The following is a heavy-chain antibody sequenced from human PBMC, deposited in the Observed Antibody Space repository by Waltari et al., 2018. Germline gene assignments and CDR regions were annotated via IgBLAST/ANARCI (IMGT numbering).Heavy chain of an antibody. D-gene: IGHD4-17*01. Sequence: QMQLVQSGPEAKKPGTSVKVSCKASGFTFTSSAVQWVRQARGQRLEWIGWIVVGSGNTNYAQKFQERVTITRDMSTSTAYMELSSLRSEDTAVYYCAAETVEETQFQHWGQGTLVTVSS. V-gene: IGHV1-58*01. J-gene: IGHJ1*01. CDR2: IVVGSGNT. CDR1: GFTFTSSA. CDR3: AAETVEETQFQH.